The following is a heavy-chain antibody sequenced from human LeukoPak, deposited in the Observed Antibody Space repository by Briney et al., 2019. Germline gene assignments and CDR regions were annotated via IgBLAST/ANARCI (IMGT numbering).Heavy chain of an antibody. CDR2: MYSGGDT. D-gene: IGHD5-12*01. Sequence: GGSLRLSCAASGFTVSSNYMSWVRQAPGKGLEWVSVMYSGGDTYYADSVKGRFTISRDNSKNTLYLQMNNLRAEDTAVYYCAGTLYSGYGLGSLGAFDIWGQGTMVSVSS. J-gene: IGHJ3*02. CDR1: GFTVSSNY. V-gene: IGHV3-53*01. CDR3: AGTLYSGYGLGSLGAFDI.